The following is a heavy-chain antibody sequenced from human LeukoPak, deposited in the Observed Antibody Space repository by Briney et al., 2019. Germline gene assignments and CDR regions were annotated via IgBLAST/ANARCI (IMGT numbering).Heavy chain of an antibody. D-gene: IGHD5-24*01. J-gene: IGHJ5*02. CDR1: GGSISSYY. CDR3: ARELGAGDGYNFDP. Sequence: SETLSLTCTVSGGSISSYYWSWIRQPPGKGLEWIGYIYYSGSTNYNPSLKSRVTISVDTSKNQFSLKLSSVTAADTAVYYCARELGAGDGYNFDPWGQGTLVTVSS. CDR2: IYYSGST. V-gene: IGHV4-59*01.